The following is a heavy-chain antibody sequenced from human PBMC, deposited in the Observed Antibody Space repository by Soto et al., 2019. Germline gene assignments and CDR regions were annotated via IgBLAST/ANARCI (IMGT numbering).Heavy chain of an antibody. CDR1: GFTVSSYA. J-gene: IGHJ4*02. CDR3: ARDREGGWVVISHDFDF. D-gene: IGHD2-21*01. V-gene: IGHV3-30-3*01. Sequence: QVQLVESGGGVVQPGRSLRLSCAASGFTVSSYAMHWVRQAPGKGLEWVAVISYDGSNKYYADSVKGRFTISRDNSKNTLYLQMNSLRAEDTAVYYCARDREGGWVVISHDFDFWGQGTLVTVSS. CDR2: ISYDGSNK.